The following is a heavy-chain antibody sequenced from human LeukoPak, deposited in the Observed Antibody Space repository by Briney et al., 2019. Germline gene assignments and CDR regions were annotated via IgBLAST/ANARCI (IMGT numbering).Heavy chain of an antibody. Sequence: RASVKVSCKASGYTFTSYDINWVRQATGQGLEWMGRMNPNSGNTGYAQKFQGRVTMTRNTSISTAYMELSSLRSEDTAVYYCARLGWLQLSAFDIWGQGTMVTVSS. V-gene: IGHV1-8*01. D-gene: IGHD5-24*01. J-gene: IGHJ3*02. CDR3: ARLGWLQLSAFDI. CDR2: MNPNSGNT. CDR1: GYTFTSYD.